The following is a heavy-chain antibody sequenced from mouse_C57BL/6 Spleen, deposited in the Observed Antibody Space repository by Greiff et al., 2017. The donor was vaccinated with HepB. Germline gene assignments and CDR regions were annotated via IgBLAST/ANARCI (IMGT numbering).Heavy chain of an antibody. Sequence: QVQLQQPGAELVMPGASVKLSCKASGYTFTSYWMHWVKQRPGQGLEWIGEIDPSDSYTNYNQKFKGKSTLTVDKSSSTAYMQLSSLTSEDSPVYYCARRGLYAMDYWGQGTSVTVSS. CDR1: GYTFTSYW. CDR3: ARRGLYAMDY. J-gene: IGHJ4*01. V-gene: IGHV1-69*01. CDR2: IDPSDSYT. D-gene: IGHD3-1*01.